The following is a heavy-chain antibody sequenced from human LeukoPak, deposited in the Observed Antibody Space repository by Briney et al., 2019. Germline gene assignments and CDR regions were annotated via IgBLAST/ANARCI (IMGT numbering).Heavy chain of an antibody. D-gene: IGHD1-1*01. J-gene: IGHJ4*02. CDR3: ARNGGHNQEH. Sequence: SETLSLTCDVSGAFISRGSWWSWVRQPPGKGLEWIGEFSHSGITNFNPSLKSRVTISVDKSRNQFSLNLISVTAADTAVYFCARNGGHNQEHWGQGTLVTVSS. V-gene: IGHV4-4*02. CDR2: FSHSGIT. CDR1: GAFISRGSW.